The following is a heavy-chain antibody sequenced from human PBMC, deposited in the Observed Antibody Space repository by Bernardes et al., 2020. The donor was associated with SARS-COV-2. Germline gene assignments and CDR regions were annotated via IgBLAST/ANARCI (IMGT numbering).Heavy chain of an antibody. V-gene: IGHV4-39*01. D-gene: IGHD3-3*01. J-gene: IGHJ4*02. Sequence: SETLSLTCTVSGGSISSSSYYWGWIRQPPGKGLEWIGSIYYSGSTYYNPSLKSRVTISVDTSKNQFSLKLSSVTAADTAVYYCARIITIFGVVPTDCDYWGQGTLVTVSS. CDR3: ARIITIFGVVPTDCDY. CDR1: GGSISSSSYY. CDR2: IYYSGST.